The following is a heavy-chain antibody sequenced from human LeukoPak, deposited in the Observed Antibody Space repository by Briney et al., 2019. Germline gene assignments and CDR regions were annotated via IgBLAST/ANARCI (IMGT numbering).Heavy chain of an antibody. CDR1: GFTFSSYE. V-gene: IGHV3-48*03. CDR2: ISSSGSTI. Sequence: GGSLRLPCAASGFTFSSYEMNWVRQAPGKGLEWVSYISSSGSTIYYADSVKGRFTISRDNAKNSLYLQMNSLRAEDTAVYYCAKEGPSYCGGDCYRNAFDIWGQGTMVTVSS. CDR3: AKEGPSYCGGDCYRNAFDI. D-gene: IGHD2-21*02. J-gene: IGHJ3*02.